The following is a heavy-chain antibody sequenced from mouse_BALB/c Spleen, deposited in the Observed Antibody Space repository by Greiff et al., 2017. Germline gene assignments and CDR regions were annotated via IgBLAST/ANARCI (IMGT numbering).Heavy chain of an antibody. J-gene: IGHJ1*01. D-gene: IGHD1-1*01. V-gene: IGHV5-17*02. CDR2: ISSGSSTI. Sequence: EVHLVESGGGLVQPGGSRKLSCEASGFTFSSFGMHWVRQAPEKGLEWVAYISSGSSTIYYADTVKGRFTISRDNPKNTLFLQMTSLRSEDTAMYYCTREGGIYYYGTSTNWYFDVWGAGTTVTVSS. CDR3: TREGGIYYYGTSTNWYFDV. CDR1: GFTFSSFG.